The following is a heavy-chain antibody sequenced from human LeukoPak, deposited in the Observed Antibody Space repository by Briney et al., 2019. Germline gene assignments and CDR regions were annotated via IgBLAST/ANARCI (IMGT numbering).Heavy chain of an antibody. Sequence: ASVTVSCKASGGTFSSYAISWVRQAPGQGLEWMGGIIPIFGTANYAQKFQGRVTITADESTSTAYMELSSLRSEDTAVYYCARGGNYDYYYYGMDVWGQGTTVTVSS. CDR3: ARGGNYDYYYYGMDV. CDR1: GGTFSSYA. D-gene: IGHD1-7*01. CDR2: IIPIFGTA. J-gene: IGHJ6*02. V-gene: IGHV1-69*13.